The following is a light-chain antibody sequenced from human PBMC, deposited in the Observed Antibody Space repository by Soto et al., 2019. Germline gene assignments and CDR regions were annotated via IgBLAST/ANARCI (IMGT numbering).Light chain of an antibody. CDR2: GAT. J-gene: IGKJ4*01. CDR1: QSISNN. V-gene: IGKV3-15*01. CDR3: QQYNNWPLT. Sequence: ETVMTQSPATLSVSPGERATLSCRAGQSISNNLAWYQQNPGQAPRLLIYGATTRATGIPSRFSGSGSGTEFTLTISSLQSEDFAVYYGQQYNNWPLTFGGGTKVESK.